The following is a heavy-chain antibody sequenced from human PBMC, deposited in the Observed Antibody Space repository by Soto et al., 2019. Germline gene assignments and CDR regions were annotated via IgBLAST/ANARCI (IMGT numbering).Heavy chain of an antibody. V-gene: IGHV1-3*01. D-gene: IGHD3-16*02. CDR2: INAGNGNT. Sequence: GASVKVSCKASGYTFTSYAMHWVRQAPGQRLEWMGWINAGNGNTKYSQKFQGRVTITRDTSASTAYMELSSLRSEDTAVYYCARAPIMITFGGVIAHPPGFWGQGTLVTVSS. J-gene: IGHJ4*02. CDR3: ARAPIMITFGGVIAHPPGF. CDR1: GYTFTSYA.